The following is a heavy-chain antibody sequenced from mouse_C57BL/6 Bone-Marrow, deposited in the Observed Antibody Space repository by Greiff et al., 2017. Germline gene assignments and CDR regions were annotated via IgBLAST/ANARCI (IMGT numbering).Heavy chain of an antibody. V-gene: IGHV5-9-1*02. CDR2: ISSGGDYI. J-gene: IGHJ1*03. CDR1: GFTFSSYA. Sequence: EVKLVESGEGLVKPGGSLTLSCAASGFTFSSYAMSWVRQTPEKRLEWVAYISSGGDYIYYADTVKGRFTISRDNARNTLYLQMSSLKSEDTAMYYCTRAPNWYFDVWGTGTTVTVSS. CDR3: TRAPNWYFDV.